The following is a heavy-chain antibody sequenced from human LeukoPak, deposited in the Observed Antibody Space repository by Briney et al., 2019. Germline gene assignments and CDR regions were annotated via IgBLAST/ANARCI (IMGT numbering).Heavy chain of an antibody. CDR3: VRFSYDSSGSNYYFDY. CDR1: GGSISSSSYY. J-gene: IGHJ4*02. V-gene: IGHV4-61*01. Sequence: PSETLSLTCTVSGGSISSSSYYWSWIRQPPGKGLEWIGFIYYSGSTNYNPSLKSRVTISVDTSKNQFSLKLSSVTAADTAMHYCVRFSYDSSGSNYYFDYWGQGTLVTVSS. CDR2: IYYSGST. D-gene: IGHD3-22*01.